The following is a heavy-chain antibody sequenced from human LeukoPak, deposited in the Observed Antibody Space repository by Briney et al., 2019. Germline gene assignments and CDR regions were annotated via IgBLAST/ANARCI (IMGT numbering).Heavy chain of an antibody. Sequence: SETLSLTCAVSGGSISRNSYYWGWIRQPPGTGLEWIGSIYYSGSTNYNPSLKSRVTISVDTSKNQFSLKLSSVTAADTAVYYCARVRGSVATIYGPPSNWFDPWGQGTLVTVSS. V-gene: IGHV4-39*07. CDR1: GGSISRNSYY. CDR2: IYYSGST. J-gene: IGHJ5*02. D-gene: IGHD5-12*01. CDR3: ARVRGSVATIYGPPSNWFDP.